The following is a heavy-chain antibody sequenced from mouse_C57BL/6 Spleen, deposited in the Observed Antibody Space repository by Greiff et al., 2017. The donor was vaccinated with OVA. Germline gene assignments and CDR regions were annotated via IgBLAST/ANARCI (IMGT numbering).Heavy chain of an antibody. Sequence: DVKLVESGPELVKPGASVKIPCKASGYTFTDYNMDWVKQSHGKSLEWIGDINPNNGGTIYNQKFKGKATLTVDKSSSTAYMELRSLTSEDTAVYYCASESYYGSSSWFAYWGQGTLVTVSA. J-gene: IGHJ3*01. CDR3: ASESYYGSSSWFAY. CDR2: INPNNGGT. CDR1: GYTFTDYN. D-gene: IGHD1-1*01. V-gene: IGHV1-18*01.